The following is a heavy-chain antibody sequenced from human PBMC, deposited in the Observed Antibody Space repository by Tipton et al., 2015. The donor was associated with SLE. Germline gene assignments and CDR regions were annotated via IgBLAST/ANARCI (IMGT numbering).Heavy chain of an antibody. CDR3: ARICSSTSCYIDY. Sequence: TLSLTCTVSGGSISSHYWSWIRQPPGKGLEWIGYIYYSGSTNYNPSLKSRVTISVDTSKNQFSLKLSSVTAADTAVYYCARICSSTSCYIDYWGQGTLVTVSS. J-gene: IGHJ4*02. CDR1: GGSISSHY. D-gene: IGHD2-2*02. V-gene: IGHV4-59*11. CDR2: IYYSGST.